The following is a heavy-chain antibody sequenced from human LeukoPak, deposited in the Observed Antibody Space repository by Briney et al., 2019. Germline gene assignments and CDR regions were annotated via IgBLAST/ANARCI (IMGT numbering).Heavy chain of an antibody. V-gene: IGHV1-2*06. D-gene: IGHD3-3*01. Sequence: ASVKVSCKASGYTFTGYYIHWVRQAPGQGLEWKGRINPNSGDTNYAQEFQGRVTMTRDTSISTVYMELSRLTSDDTAVYYCARSLVSGYYLPPDYWGQGTLVTVSS. CDR3: ARSLVSGYYLPPDY. CDR2: INPNSGDT. CDR1: GYTFTGYY. J-gene: IGHJ4*02.